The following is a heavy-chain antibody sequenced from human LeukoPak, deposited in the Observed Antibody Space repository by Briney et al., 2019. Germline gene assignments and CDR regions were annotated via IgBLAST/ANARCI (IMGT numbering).Heavy chain of an antibody. D-gene: IGHD4-17*01. Sequence: GGSLTLSSAASGFTFSSYSMNWVRQAPGKGMEWVSYISSSSSTISYADSVKGRFTISRDNAKNSLYLQMNSLRAEDTAVYYCARDADYDSWAVYYFDYWGQGTLVTVSS. CDR1: GFTFSSYS. V-gene: IGHV3-48*01. CDR3: ARDADYDSWAVYYFDY. CDR2: ISSSSSTI. J-gene: IGHJ4*02.